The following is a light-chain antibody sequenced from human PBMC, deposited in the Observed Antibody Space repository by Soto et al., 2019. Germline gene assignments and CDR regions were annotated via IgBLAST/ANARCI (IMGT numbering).Light chain of an antibody. V-gene: IGKV1-17*01. CDR2: DAS. CDR1: QGIRKD. Sequence: DIQMTQSPSSLSASVGDRVTITCRASQGIRKDLGWFQQKPGKAPKLLIYDASTLQSGVPSSFSGSGSETEFTLTISSLQPADFATYYCQQLKSYPYTFGQGTNLEIK. CDR3: QQLKSYPYT. J-gene: IGKJ2*01.